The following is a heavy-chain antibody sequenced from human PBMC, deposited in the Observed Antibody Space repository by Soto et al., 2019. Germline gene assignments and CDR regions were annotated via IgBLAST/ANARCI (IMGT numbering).Heavy chain of an antibody. Sequence: QVPLVQSGAEVKKPGASVKVSCKASGYTFTGYYIHWVRQAPGQGLEWMGWINPDNGDTNYAQKFQGRVSMTRDTSSSTAYMELSSLRFDDTAVCYCARHSGYDYVFDYWGQGTLVTVSS. CDR1: GYTFTGYY. D-gene: IGHD5-12*01. V-gene: IGHV1-2*02. CDR3: ARHSGYDYVFDY. CDR2: INPDNGDT. J-gene: IGHJ4*02.